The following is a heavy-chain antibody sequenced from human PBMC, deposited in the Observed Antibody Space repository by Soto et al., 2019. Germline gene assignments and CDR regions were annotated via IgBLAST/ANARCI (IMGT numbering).Heavy chain of an antibody. D-gene: IGHD3-3*01. J-gene: IGHJ4*02. Sequence: GSLRLSCEASGFSLTSHAMSWVRQAPGMGLEWVSAISRSGDSTYYGASVKGRFIVSRDNSKNIVYLQMKKLRVEDTAVYYCARDTPRHDFWSGYSDSWGQGTLVTVSS. CDR2: ISRSGDST. CDR3: ARDTPRHDFWSGYSDS. V-gene: IGHV3-23*01. CDR1: GFSLTSHA.